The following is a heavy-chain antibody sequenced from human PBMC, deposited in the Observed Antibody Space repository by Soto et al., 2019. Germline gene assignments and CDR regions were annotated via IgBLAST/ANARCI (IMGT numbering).Heavy chain of an antibody. CDR2: IYYSGST. D-gene: IGHD3-3*01. V-gene: IGHV4-59*01. CDR3: ARAYYDFWSGPGLDAFDI. J-gene: IGHJ3*02. Sequence: SETLSLTCTVSGGSISSYYWSWIRQPPGKGLEWIGYIYYSGSTNYNPSLKSRVTISVDTSKDQFSLKLSSVTAADTAVYYCARAYYDFWSGPGLDAFDIWGQGTMVTVSS. CDR1: GGSISSYY.